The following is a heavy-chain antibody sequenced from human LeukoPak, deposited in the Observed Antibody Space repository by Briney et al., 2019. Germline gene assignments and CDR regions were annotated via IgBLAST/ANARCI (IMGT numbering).Heavy chain of an antibody. J-gene: IGHJ4*02. CDR1: GVTLSSYA. V-gene: IGHV3-23*01. CDR2: ISSSGSGGNT. D-gene: IGHD3-22*01. Sequence: QPGGSLRLSCAASGVTLSSYAMSWARQAPGKGLEWVSGISSSGSGGNTYYADSVKGRFTISRDNSKNTLYLQMNSLRAEDTAMYYCAREHSGYSYFDYWGQGTLVTVSS. CDR3: AREHSGYSYFDY.